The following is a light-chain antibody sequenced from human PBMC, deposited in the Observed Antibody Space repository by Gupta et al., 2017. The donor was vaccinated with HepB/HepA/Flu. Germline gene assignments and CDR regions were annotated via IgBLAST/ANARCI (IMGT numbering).Light chain of an antibody. CDR2: EHN. V-gene: IGLV6-57*03. Sequence: NFMLTQSHSVSESPGKTVTISCTRSSGSIASNYVQWYQQRPGSAPTTMIYEHNQRPSGVPDRFSGSIDSSSNAATLTISGRKTEDEDDYYCQADDGGTVVFGGGTKLTVL. J-gene: IGLJ2*01. CDR3: QADDGGTVV. CDR1: SGSIASNY.